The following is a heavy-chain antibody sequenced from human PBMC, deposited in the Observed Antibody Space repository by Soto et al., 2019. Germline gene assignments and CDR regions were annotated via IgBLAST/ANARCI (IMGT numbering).Heavy chain of an antibody. J-gene: IGHJ4*02. V-gene: IGHV3-23*01. D-gene: IGHD2-2*01. CDR2: ITGSGDRT. CDR3: AKGRVPAAMSNSHFDS. CDR1: GSTFSNFA. Sequence: EAHLLESGGDLVPPGGALRLSCAASGSTFSNFAMTWVRQAPGKGREGVASITGSGDRTYLADSVMGRFTVSRDNSKNTLHLQMNSLRVEDTALYYCAKGRVPAAMSNSHFDSWGQGTLVTVSS.